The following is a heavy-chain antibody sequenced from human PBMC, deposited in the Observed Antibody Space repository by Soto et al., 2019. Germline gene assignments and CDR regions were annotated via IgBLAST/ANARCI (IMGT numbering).Heavy chain of an antibody. CDR3: ARGDDYNDGVYASDL. J-gene: IGHJ3*01. V-gene: IGHV3-72*01. Sequence: EVQMVESGGGLVQPGRSLRLSFAASGFIFSDHYMDWVRQAPGKGLEWVGRIRDKANSYTTEYDASVKGRFTISRDDSKNSLYLQMNSLKVEDTAVYYCARGDDYNDGVYASDLGGQGTTVTVCS. CDR2: IRDKANSYTT. D-gene: IGHD2-8*01. CDR1: GFIFSDHY.